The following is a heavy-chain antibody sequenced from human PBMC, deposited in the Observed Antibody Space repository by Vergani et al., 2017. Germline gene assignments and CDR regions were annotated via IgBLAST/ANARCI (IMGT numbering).Heavy chain of an antibody. Sequence: EVQLVESGGGLVQPGGSLRLSCAASGFTFSRHWMHWVRQAPGKGLVWVSAISGSGGSTYYADSVKGRFTISRDNSKNTLYLQMNSLRAEDTAVYYCAKRGGELLWFGELSYYYYYYMDVWGKGTTVTVSS. V-gene: IGHV3-23*04. CDR2: ISGSGGST. J-gene: IGHJ6*03. CDR1: GFTFSRHW. D-gene: IGHD3-10*01. CDR3: AKRGGELLWFGELSYYYYYYMDV.